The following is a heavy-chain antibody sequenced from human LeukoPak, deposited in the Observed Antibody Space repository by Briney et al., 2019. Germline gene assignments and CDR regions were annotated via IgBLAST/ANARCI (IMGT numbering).Heavy chain of an antibody. CDR2: INHSGST. CDR3: ARGAGMSPAATAYYYYMDV. CDR1: GGSFSGYY. D-gene: IGHD2-2*01. J-gene: IGHJ6*03. V-gene: IGHV4-34*01. Sequence: SETLSLTCAVYGGSFSGYYWSWIRQPPGKGLEWTGEINHSGSTNYNPSLKSRVTISVDTSKNQFSLKLSSVTAADTAVYYCARGAGMSPAATAYYYYMDVWGKGTTVTVSS.